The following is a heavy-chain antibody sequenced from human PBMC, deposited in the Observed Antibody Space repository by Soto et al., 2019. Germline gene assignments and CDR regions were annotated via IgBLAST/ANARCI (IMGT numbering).Heavy chain of an antibody. CDR1: GFTFSSYA. J-gene: IGHJ5*02. V-gene: IGHV3-30-3*01. D-gene: IGHD3-16*01. CDR3: ARALFGGGPGANWFDP. CDR2: ISYDGSNK. Sequence: GGSLRLSCAVSGFTFSSYAMHWVRPAPGKGLEWVAVISYDGSNKYYADSVKGRFTISRDNSKNTLYLQMNSLRAEDTAVYYCARALFGGGPGANWFDPWGQGTLVTVSS.